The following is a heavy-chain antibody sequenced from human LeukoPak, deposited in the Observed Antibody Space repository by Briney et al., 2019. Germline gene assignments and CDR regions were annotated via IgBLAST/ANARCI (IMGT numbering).Heavy chain of an antibody. CDR3: AKDPWGSSWLNWFDP. D-gene: IGHD6-13*01. J-gene: IGHJ5*02. V-gene: IGHV3-23*01. Sequence: GGSLRLSCAASGFTFSSYAMSWVRQAPGKGLEWVSAISGSGGSTYYADSVKGRFTISRDNSKNTLYLQMNSLRAEDTAVYYCAKDPWGSSWLNWFDPWGQGTLVTVSS. CDR1: GFTFSSYA. CDR2: ISGSGGST.